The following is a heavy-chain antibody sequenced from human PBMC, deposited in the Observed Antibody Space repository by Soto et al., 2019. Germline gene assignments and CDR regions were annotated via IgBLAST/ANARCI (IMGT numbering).Heavy chain of an antibody. V-gene: IGHV4-34*01. CDR1: GGSFSGYY. CDR2: INHSGST. J-gene: IGHJ5*02. Sequence: PSETLSLTCAVYGGSFSGYYWSWIRQPPGKGLEWIGEINHSGSTNYNPSLKSRVTISVDTSKNQFSLKLSSVTAADTAVYYCARENPAGYSSSWYRVWFDPWGQGTLVTVSS. D-gene: IGHD6-13*01. CDR3: ARENPAGYSSSWYRVWFDP.